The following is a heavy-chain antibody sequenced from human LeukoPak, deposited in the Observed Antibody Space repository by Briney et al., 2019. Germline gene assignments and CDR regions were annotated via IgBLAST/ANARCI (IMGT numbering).Heavy chain of an antibody. D-gene: IGHD3-22*01. V-gene: IGHV1-2*02. J-gene: IGHJ4*02. CDR2: INPNSGGT. CDR1: GYTFTGYY. CDR3: ARSLYYYGSSGYLDY. Sequence: ASVKVSCKASGYTFTGYYMHWVRQAPGQGLEWMGWINPNSGGTNYAQKFQGRVTMTRDTSISTAYMEPSRLRSDDTAVDYCARSLYYYGSSGYLDYWGQGTLVTVSS.